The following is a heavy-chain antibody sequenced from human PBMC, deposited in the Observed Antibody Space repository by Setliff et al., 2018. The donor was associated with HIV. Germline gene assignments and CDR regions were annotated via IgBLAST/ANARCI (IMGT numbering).Heavy chain of an antibody. CDR1: GDSISSSSYY. V-gene: IGHV4-39*07. Sequence: SETLSLTCTVSGDSISSSSYYWGWIRQPPGKGLEWIGSISYSGSTYYNPSLKSRVTISLDTSKNQFSLNLRSVTAADTAVYYCASGPGYGWGSYRLDYWGQGTLVTVSA. J-gene: IGHJ4*02. D-gene: IGHD3-10*01. CDR3: ASGPGYGWGSYRLDY. CDR2: ISYSGST.